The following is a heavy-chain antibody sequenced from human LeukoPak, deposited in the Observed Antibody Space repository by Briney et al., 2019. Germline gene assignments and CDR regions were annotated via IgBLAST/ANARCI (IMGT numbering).Heavy chain of an antibody. D-gene: IGHD5-18*01. V-gene: IGHV3-23*01. CDR2: ISSSGGNT. Sequence: GGSLRLSCAASGFTFSSNGMYWVRQAPGKGLEWVSSISSSGGNTYYADSVKGRFTISRDNSKNTLFLQMNNLRVEDTAVYYCAKDRRQEGSYGYFDYCGQGTRVTVSS. CDR3: AKDRRQEGSYGYFDY. J-gene: IGHJ4*02. CDR1: GFTFSSNG.